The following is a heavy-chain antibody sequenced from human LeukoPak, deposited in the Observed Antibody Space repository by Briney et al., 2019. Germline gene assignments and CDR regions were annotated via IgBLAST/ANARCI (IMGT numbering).Heavy chain of an antibody. Sequence: ASVKVSCKVSGYTLTELSMHWVRQAPGKGLEWMGGFDPEDGETIYAQKFQGRVTMTEDTSTDTAYMELSSLRSEDTAVYYCATDRLYSSGWGYYFDYWGQGTLVTVSS. CDR1: GYTLTELS. J-gene: IGHJ4*02. CDR2: FDPEDGET. CDR3: ATDRLYSSGWGYYFDY. V-gene: IGHV1-24*01. D-gene: IGHD6-19*01.